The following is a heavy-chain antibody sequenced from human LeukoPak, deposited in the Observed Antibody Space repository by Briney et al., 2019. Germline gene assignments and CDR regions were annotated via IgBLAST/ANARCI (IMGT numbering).Heavy chain of an antibody. CDR2: INSDGSST. CDR1: GFTFSSYW. J-gene: IGHJ4*02. Sequence: GGSLRLSCAASGFTFSSYWMHWVRQAPGKGLVWVSHINSDGSSTNYADSVKGRFTISRDNAKNTLFLQMNSLRAEDTAVYYRAGDLPPKYWGQGTLVTVSS. V-gene: IGHV3-74*01. CDR3: AGDLPPKY.